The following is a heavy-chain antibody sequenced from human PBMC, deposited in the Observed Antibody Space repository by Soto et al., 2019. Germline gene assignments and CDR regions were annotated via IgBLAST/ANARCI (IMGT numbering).Heavy chain of an antibody. D-gene: IGHD6-13*01. J-gene: IGHJ5*02. CDR2: TYYRSKWYN. V-gene: IGHV6-1*01. CDR3: ASTRDWVRYSSSLNGNGYDP. Sequence: PSQTLPLTCSISGDSVSSKIAAWNWIRQSPSRGLEWLGRTYYRSKWYNDYAVSVKSRITINPDTSKNQFSLQLNSVTPEDTAVYYCASTRDWVRYSSSLNGNGYDPWGQGTLVTVSS. CDR1: GDSVSSKIAA.